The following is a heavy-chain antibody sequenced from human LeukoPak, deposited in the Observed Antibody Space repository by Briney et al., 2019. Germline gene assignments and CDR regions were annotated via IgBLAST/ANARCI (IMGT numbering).Heavy chain of an antibody. CDR3: ARHEGAPSTSFYGMDV. CDR1: GGSVSSSSYY. CDR2: IYYSGNT. D-gene: IGHD6-6*01. V-gene: IGHV4-39*01. Sequence: PSETLSLTCTVSGGSVSSSSYYWGWIRQPPGKGLEWIGTIYYSGNTYYNPSLKSRVTISVDTSKHQFSLTLSSVTAADTAIYYCARHEGAPSTSFYGMDVWGQGTTVTVSS. J-gene: IGHJ6*02.